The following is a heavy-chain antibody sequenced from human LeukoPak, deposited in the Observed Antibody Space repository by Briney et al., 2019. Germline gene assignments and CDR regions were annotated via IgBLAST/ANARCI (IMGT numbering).Heavy chain of an antibody. V-gene: IGHV3-30*02. J-gene: IGHJ5*01. CDR2: IRYDGSNE. CDR3: AKVPWAYFDSSGYWFDS. CDR1: GFTFSSYG. D-gene: IGHD3-22*01. Sequence: GGSLRLSCAASGFTFSSYGMHWVRQAPGKGLEWVSFIRYDGSNEYYADSVRGRFTISRDNSKNTLYLQMTNLRVEYTAVYYCAKVPWAYFDSSGYWFDSWGQGTLVTVSS.